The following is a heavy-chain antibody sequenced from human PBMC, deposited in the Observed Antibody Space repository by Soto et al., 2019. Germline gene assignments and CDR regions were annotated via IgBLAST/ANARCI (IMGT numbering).Heavy chain of an antibody. V-gene: IGHV1-46*01. CDR1: GYTFTHYY. D-gene: IGHD3-3*02. CDR3: ARDLAEGAH. Sequence: QVQLVQSGAEVKKPGASVKLSCRTSGYTFTHYYIHWVRQAPGQGLEWLGIINPASGSTNYAQDLQGRVTLTMDTSTTTVYMDLSGLRAEETVIFYCARDLAEGAHWGQGTLVTVSS. J-gene: IGHJ4*02. CDR2: INPASGST.